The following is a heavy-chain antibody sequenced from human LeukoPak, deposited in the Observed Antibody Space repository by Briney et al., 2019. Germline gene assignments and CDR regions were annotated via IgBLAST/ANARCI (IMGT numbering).Heavy chain of an antibody. D-gene: IGHD3-10*01. CDR3: ARDGLLWFRISNWFDP. CDR2: INPSGGST. V-gene: IGHV1-46*01. J-gene: IGHJ5*02. Sequence: ASVKVSCKASGYTFTSYYMHWVRQAPGQGLEWMGIINPSGGSTSYAQKFQGRVTMTRDTSTSTVYMELSSLRSEDTAVYYCARDGLLWFRISNWFDPWGQGTLVTVSS. CDR1: GYTFTSYY.